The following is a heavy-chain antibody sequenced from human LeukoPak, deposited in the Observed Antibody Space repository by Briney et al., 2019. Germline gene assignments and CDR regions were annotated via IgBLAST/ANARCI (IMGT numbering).Heavy chain of an antibody. CDR1: GVSFSGYY. Sequence: SETLSLTCAVYGVSFSGYYWSWIRQPPGKGLEWIGEINHSGSTNYNPSLKSRVTISVDTSKNQLSLKLSSVTAADTAVYYCASFIYPGYYGMDVWGQGTTVTVSS. J-gene: IGHJ6*02. CDR2: INHSGST. D-gene: IGHD5/OR15-5a*01. V-gene: IGHV4-34*01. CDR3: ASFIYPGYYGMDV.